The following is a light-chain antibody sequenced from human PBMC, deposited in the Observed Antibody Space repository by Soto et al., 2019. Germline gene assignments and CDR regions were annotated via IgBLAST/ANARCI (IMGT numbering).Light chain of an antibody. CDR3: QQYNSWPLT. J-gene: IGKJ4*01. CDR2: GAS. CDR1: QSVASN. V-gene: IGKV3-15*01. Sequence: EMEMTQSPATLSVSPGERATLSCRASQSVASNLAWYQQKPGQAPRLLIYGASTRATGIPARFSGSGSGTEFTLTISSLQSEDFAVYYCQQYNSWPLTFGGGTRVEIK.